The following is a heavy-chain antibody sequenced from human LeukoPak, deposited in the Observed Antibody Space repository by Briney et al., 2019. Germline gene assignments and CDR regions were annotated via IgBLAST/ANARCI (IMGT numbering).Heavy chain of an antibody. CDR3: ARGYSSGWYYFDY. V-gene: IGHV3-53*04. D-gene: IGHD6-19*01. J-gene: IGHJ4*02. CDR1: GFTVSSNY. CDR2: IYSGGST. Sequence: GGSLRLSCAASGFTVSSNYMSWVRQAPGKGLDWVSVIYSGGSTYYADSVKGRFTISRHNSKNTLYLQMNSLRAEDTAVYYCARGYSSGWYYFDYWGQGTLVTVSS.